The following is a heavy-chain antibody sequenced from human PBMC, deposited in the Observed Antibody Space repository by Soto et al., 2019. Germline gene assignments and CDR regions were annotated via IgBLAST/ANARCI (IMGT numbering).Heavy chain of an antibody. J-gene: IGHJ6*01. CDR2: INSDGSST. Sequence: AGGSLRLSCAASGFTFSSYWMHWVRQAPWKGLVWVSRINSDGSSTSYADSVRGRFTISRDNAKNTLYLQMNSLRAEDTAVYYCARGRAPSEKTSISFCRMSYYSYGM. V-gene: IGHV3-74*01. D-gene: IGHD6-6*01. CDR1: GFTFSSYW. CDR3: ARGRAPSEKTSISFCRMSYYSYGM.